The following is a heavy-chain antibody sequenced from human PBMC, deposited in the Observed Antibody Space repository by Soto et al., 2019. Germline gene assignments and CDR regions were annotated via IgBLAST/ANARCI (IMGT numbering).Heavy chain of an antibody. D-gene: IGHD3-22*01. CDR2: ISGSGGST. CDR1: GFTFRPYA. CDR3: AKAADYYDTSGPSNWFDP. V-gene: IGHV3-23*01. J-gene: IGHJ5*02. Sequence: PGGSLRLSCEGSGFTFRPYAMTWVRQAAGKGLEWVSVISGSGGSTYYADSVKGRFTTSRDNSKNTLYLQMNSLRAEDTAVYYCAKAADYYDTSGPSNWFDPWGQGTLVTVSS.